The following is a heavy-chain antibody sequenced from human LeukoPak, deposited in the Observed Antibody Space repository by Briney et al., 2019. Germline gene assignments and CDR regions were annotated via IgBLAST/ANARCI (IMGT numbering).Heavy chain of an antibody. CDR3: ARDYTGGWNDY. Sequence: GGSLRLSCAASGFIFSSYEMSWVRQATGKGLECVAKIKEDGSEAHYVDSVKGRFTISRDNAKESLYLQMNTLRAEDTAVYYCARDYTGGWNDYWGQGIRVTVSS. D-gene: IGHD7-27*01. CDR1: GFIFSSYE. CDR2: IKEDGSEA. V-gene: IGHV3-7*01. J-gene: IGHJ4*02.